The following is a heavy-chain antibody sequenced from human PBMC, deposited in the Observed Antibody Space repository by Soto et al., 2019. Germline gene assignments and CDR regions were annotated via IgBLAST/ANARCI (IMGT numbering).Heavy chain of an antibody. Sequence: TSETLSLTCTVSGGSISSYYWSWIRQPPGKGLEWIGYIYYSGGTNYNPSLKSRVTISVDTSKNQFSLKLSSVTAADTAVYYCARYCSGGSCYSERTNYYYYGMDVWGQGTTVTVSS. CDR1: GGSISSYY. V-gene: IGHV4-59*01. CDR2: IYYSGGT. D-gene: IGHD2-15*01. CDR3: ARYCSGGSCYSERTNYYYYGMDV. J-gene: IGHJ6*02.